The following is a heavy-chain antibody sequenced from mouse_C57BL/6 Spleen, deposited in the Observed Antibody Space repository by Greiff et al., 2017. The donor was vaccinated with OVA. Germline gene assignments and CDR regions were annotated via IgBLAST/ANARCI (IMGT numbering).Heavy chain of an antibody. CDR3: ARRFYYFDY. CDR2: ISGGGGNT. Sequence: EVMLVESGGGLVKPGGSLKLSCAASGFTFSSYTMSWVRQTPEKRLEWVATISGGGGNTYYPDSVKGRFTISRDNAKNTLYLQMSSLRSEDTALYYCARRFYYFDYWGQGTTRTVSS. V-gene: IGHV5-9*01. J-gene: IGHJ2*01. CDR1: GFTFSSYT.